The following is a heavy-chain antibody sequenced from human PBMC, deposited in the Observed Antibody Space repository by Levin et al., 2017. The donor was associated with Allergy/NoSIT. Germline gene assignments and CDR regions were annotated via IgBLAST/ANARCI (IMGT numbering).Heavy chain of an antibody. CDR1: GFTFSSYG. Sequence: GESLKISCAASGFTFSSYGMHWVRQAPGKGLEWVAVISYDGSNKYYADSVKGRFTISRDNSKNTLYLQMNSLRAEDTAVYYCAKDAAVAGFDYWGQGTLVTVSS. V-gene: IGHV3-30*18. J-gene: IGHJ4*02. D-gene: IGHD6-19*01. CDR2: ISYDGSNK. CDR3: AKDAAVAGFDY.